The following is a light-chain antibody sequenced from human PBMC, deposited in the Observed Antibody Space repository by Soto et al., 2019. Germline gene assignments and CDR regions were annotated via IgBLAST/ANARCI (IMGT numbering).Light chain of an antibody. V-gene: IGKV1-5*01. Sequence: DIQMTQSPSTLSASVGDRVTITCRASQSISSWLAWYEQKPGKAPKLLIYDAYSLESGVQSRFSGSGAGTEFTLTIRSLQPDDFATYYCQQYNSYSAFGQGTKVEIK. CDR3: QQYNSYSA. CDR1: QSISSW. CDR2: DAY. J-gene: IGKJ1*01.